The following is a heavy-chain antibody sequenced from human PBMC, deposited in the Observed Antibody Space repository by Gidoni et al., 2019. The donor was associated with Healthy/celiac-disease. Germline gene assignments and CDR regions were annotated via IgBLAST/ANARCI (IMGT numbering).Heavy chain of an antibody. D-gene: IGHD2-2*01. V-gene: IGHV4-34*01. CDR2: INHSGST. CDR1: GGSFSGYY. J-gene: IGHJ6*02. CDR3: ARMQLPRYYYGMDV. Sequence: QVQLQPWGAGLLKPSETLSLTCAVYGGSFSGYYWSWIRQPPGKGLEWIGEINHSGSTNYNPSLKSRVTISVDTSKNQFSLKLSSVTAADTAVYYCARMQLPRYYYGMDVWGQGTTVTVSS.